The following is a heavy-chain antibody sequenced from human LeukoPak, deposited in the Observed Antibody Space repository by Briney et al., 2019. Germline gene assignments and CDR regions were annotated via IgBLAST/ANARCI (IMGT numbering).Heavy chain of an antibody. J-gene: IGHJ4*02. CDR1: GGSFSGYY. CDR2: INHSGST. CDR3: ARGAPGIAAAGITFDY. Sequence: SETLSLTCAVYGGSFSGYYWSWIRQPPGKGLEWIGEINHSGSTNYNPSLKNRVTISVDTSKNQFSLKLSSVTAADTAVYYCARGAPGIAAAGITFDYWGQGTLVTVSS. V-gene: IGHV4-34*01. D-gene: IGHD6-13*01.